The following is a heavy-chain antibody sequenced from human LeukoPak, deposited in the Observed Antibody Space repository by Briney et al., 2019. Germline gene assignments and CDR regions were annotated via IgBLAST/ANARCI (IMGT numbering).Heavy chain of an antibody. CDR1: GFTVSSNE. CDR2: ISGGST. CDR3: ARDRSSGWPDYYFDY. Sequence: GGSLRLSCAASGFTVSSNEMSWVRQAPGKGLEWVSSISGGSTYYADSVKGRFTISRDNSKNTVYLQMNSLRAEDTAVYYCARDRSSGWPDYYFDYWGQGTLVTVSS. D-gene: IGHD6-19*01. J-gene: IGHJ4*02. V-gene: IGHV3-38-3*01.